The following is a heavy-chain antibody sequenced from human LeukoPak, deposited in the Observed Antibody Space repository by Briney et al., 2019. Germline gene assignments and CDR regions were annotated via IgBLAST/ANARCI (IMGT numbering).Heavy chain of an antibody. V-gene: IGHV3-48*03. D-gene: IGHD6-19*01. Sequence: GGSLRLSCAASGFTFSSYEMNWVRQAPGKGLEWVAYISSSGSTIYYADSVKGRFTISRDNAKNSLYLQMNSLRAEDTAVYYCARVGIAVAGGFDYWGQGTLVTVSS. J-gene: IGHJ4*02. CDR3: ARVGIAVAGGFDY. CDR1: GFTFSSYE. CDR2: ISSSGSTI.